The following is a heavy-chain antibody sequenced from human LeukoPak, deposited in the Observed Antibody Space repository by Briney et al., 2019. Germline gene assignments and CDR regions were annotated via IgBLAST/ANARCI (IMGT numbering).Heavy chain of an antibody. CDR1: GFTFSSYA. CDR3: AKKNDILTGYADY. CDR2: ISGSGGST. J-gene: IGHJ4*02. D-gene: IGHD3-9*01. V-gene: IGHV3-23*01. Sequence: GGSLRLSCAASGFTFSSYAMSWVRQAPGKGLEWVSGISGSGGSTYYADSVKGRFTISRDNSKNTLYLQMNSLRAEDTAVYYCAKKNDILTGYADYWGQGTLVTVSS.